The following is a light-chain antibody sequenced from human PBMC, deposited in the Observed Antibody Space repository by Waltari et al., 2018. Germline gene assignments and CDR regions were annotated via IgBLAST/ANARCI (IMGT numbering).Light chain of an antibody. J-gene: IGKJ1*01. CDR1: QSISSY. Sequence: IQMTQSPSSLSASVGDRVTITCRASQSISSYLNWYQQKPGKAPKVLIYTASNLPSGVPSRFSGSGAGTDFTLIISSLQPEDSAIYYCQQTNSAPGTFGQGTKVEIK. V-gene: IGKV1-39*01. CDR2: TAS. CDR3: QQTNSAPGT.